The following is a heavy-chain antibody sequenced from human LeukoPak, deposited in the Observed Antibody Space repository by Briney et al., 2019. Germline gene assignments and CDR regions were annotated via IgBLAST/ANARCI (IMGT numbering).Heavy chain of an antibody. V-gene: IGHV3-23*01. CDR2: ISGSGGST. Sequence: GGSLRLSCAGSGFAFSSYAMTWVRQAPGRGLEWVSTISGSGGSTYYADSVKGRFTISRDNSKNTLYLQMNSLRVEDTAVYYCASEYQLLPYYYYGMDVWGQGTTVTVSS. CDR3: ASEYQLLPYYYYGMDV. D-gene: IGHD2-2*01. J-gene: IGHJ6*02. CDR1: GFAFSSYA.